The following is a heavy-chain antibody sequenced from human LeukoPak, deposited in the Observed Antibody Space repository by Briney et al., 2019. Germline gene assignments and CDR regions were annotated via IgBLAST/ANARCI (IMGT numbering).Heavy chain of an antibody. D-gene: IGHD3-10*01. Sequence: SVKVPCKASGGTFSSYAISWVRQAPGQGLEWMGRIIPIFGTANYAQKFQGRVTITADKSTSTAYMELSSLRSEDTAVYYCARGPIQIWFGEPLGYWGQGTLVTVSS. CDR3: ARGPIQIWFGEPLGY. CDR1: GGTFSSYA. CDR2: IIPIFGTA. J-gene: IGHJ4*02. V-gene: IGHV1-69*06.